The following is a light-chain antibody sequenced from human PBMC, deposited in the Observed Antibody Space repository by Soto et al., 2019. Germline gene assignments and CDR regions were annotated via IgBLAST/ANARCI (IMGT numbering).Light chain of an antibody. V-gene: IGKV3-11*01. J-gene: IGKJ3*01. CDR3: HQRSTCPPFT. CDR2: DAS. Sequence: EIVLTQSPATLSLSPGESATLSCRASQSVGTSLAWYQQKPGQAPKVLIYDASNRATGVPDRFRGSGSGTDFILTISSLDPDDFAVYYCHQRSTCPPFTFGPGTKVD. CDR1: QSVGTS.